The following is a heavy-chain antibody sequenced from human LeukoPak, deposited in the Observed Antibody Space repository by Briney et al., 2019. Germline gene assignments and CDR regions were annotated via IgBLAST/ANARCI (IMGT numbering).Heavy chain of an antibody. Sequence: PGGSLRLSCAASGFTLSNFAMTWVRQAPGKGLEWVSSISDISPNTYYAASVKGRFTISRDTSKNTLYLQMNSLRAEDTAIYYCTKRLSLRFDAFDIWGPGTMVTVSS. CDR3: TKRLSLRFDAFDI. CDR1: GFTLSNFA. V-gene: IGHV3-23*01. CDR2: ISDISPNT. J-gene: IGHJ3*02. D-gene: IGHD3-16*01.